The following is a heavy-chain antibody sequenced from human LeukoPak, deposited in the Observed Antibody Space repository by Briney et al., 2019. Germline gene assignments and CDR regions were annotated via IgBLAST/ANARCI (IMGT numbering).Heavy chain of an antibody. Sequence: GGSLRLSCAASGFTFSSYSMNWVRQALGKGLEWVSSISSSSSYIYYADSVKGRFTISRDNAKNSLYLQMNSLRAEDTAVYYCARAPFGGVVSFDPWGQGTLVTVSS. J-gene: IGHJ5*02. V-gene: IGHV3-21*01. CDR2: ISSSSSYI. CDR3: ARAPFGGVVSFDP. D-gene: IGHD3-16*01. CDR1: GFTFSSYS.